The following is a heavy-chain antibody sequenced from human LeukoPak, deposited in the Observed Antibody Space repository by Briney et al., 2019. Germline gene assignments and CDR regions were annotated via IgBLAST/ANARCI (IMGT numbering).Heavy chain of an antibody. CDR3: ARGVVGATTGWYFDL. D-gene: IGHD1-26*01. J-gene: IGHJ2*01. V-gene: IGHV3-33*01. CDR2: IWYDGSNK. Sequence: GGSLRLSCAASGFTFSSYVMHWVRQAPGKGLEWVAVIWYDGSNKYYADSVKGRFTISGDNSNNTLYLHMNRLRAGDTTVYYCARGVVGATTGWYFDLWGRGTLVTVSS. CDR1: GFTFSSYV.